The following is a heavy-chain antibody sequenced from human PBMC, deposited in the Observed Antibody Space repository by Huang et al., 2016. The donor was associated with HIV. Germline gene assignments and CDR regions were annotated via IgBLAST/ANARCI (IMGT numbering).Heavy chain of an antibody. CDR2: VYDSGTT. J-gene: IGHJ5*02. CDR3: VRDQGRLAVGGIDNWFDP. V-gene: IGHV4-59*02. D-gene: IGHD6-19*01. CDR1: GDSVSSHY. Sequence: QVRLQESGPGLVKPSETLSLSCIVSGDSVSSHYWGWIRHPPGKGVEGIGTVYDSGTTKYNPRLKSRITISVDTSKNGFALNITSVSAADTAMYFCVRDQGRLAVGGIDNWFDPWGQGALVTVSS.